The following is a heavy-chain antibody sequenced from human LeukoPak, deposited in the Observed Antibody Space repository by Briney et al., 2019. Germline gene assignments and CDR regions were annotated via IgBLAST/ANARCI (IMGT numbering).Heavy chain of an antibody. J-gene: IGHJ6*04. CDR1: GFTFSSYG. Sequence: GGSLRLSWAAPGFTFSSYGMHWVRQAPGKGLGWVAVIWYDGSNKYYADSVKGRFTISRDNSKNTLYLQMNSLRAEDTAVYYCARDLRSSGNYYYYGMDVWGKGTTVTVSS. CDR3: ARDLRSSGNYYYYGMDV. D-gene: IGHD3-10*01. CDR2: IWYDGSNK. V-gene: IGHV3-33*01.